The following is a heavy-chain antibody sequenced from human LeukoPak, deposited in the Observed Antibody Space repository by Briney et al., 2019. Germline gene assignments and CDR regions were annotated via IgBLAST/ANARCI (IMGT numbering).Heavy chain of an antibody. CDR3: ARLDDSSGYWGSTFDY. CDR2: IYTSGST. D-gene: IGHD3-22*01. V-gene: IGHV4-4*07. CDR1: GGSISSYY. Sequence: PSETLSLTCTVSGGSISSYYWSWIRQPAGKGLEWIGRIYTSGSTNYNPSLKSRVTMSVDTSKNQFSLKLSPVTAADTAVYYCARLDDSSGYWGSTFDYWGQGTLVTVSS. J-gene: IGHJ4*02.